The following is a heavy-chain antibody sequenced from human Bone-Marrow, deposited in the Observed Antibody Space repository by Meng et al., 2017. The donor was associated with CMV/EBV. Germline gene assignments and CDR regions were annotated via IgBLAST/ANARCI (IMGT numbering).Heavy chain of an antibody. CDR1: GGSISSYY. CDR2: IYYSGST. V-gene: IGHV4-59*01. Sequence: SETLSLTCTVSGGSISSYYWSWIRQPPGKGLEWIGYIYYSGSTNYNPSLKSRVTISVDTSKNQFSLKLSSLTAADTAVYYCARGPTFRNWNNFFDYWGQGILVTVSS. D-gene: IGHD1/OR15-1a*01. CDR3: ARGPTFRNWNNFFDY. J-gene: IGHJ4*02.